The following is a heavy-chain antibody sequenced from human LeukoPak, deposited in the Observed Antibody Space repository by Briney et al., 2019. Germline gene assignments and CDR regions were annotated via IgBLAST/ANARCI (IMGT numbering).Heavy chain of an antibody. V-gene: IGHV1-69*13. D-gene: IGHD6-25*01. Sequence: SVKVSCKASGGTFSSYAISWVRQAPGQGLEWMGGIIPIFGTANYAQKFQGRVTITADESTSTAYMELSSLRSEDTAVYYCAKAAADFYNWFDPRGQGTLVTVSS. CDR3: AKAAADFYNWFDP. CDR2: IIPIFGTA. CDR1: GGTFSSYA. J-gene: IGHJ5*02.